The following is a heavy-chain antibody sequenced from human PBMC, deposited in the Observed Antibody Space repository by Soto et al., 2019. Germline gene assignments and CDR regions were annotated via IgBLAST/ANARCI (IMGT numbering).Heavy chain of an antibody. J-gene: IGHJ4*02. CDR3: SRIAVSGPLPGLDY. Sequence: PSEILCLTWTVSGGTLSNRSYLRGWIRQPPGKGLQWIGSVSYSGSTYYNPSLKSRVTISVDTSKTQTSLRLSSVTAADTAVYYFSRIAVSGPLPGLDYWGQGAWVTVSP. D-gene: IGHD6-19*01. CDR1: GGTLSNRSYL. CDR2: VSYSGST. V-gene: IGHV4-39*01.